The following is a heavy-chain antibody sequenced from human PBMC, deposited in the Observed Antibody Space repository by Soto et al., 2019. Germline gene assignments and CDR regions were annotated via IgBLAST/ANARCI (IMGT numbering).Heavy chain of an antibody. CDR1: GGSISSSNW. Sequence: QVQLQESGPGLVKPSGTLSLTCAVSGGSISSSNWWSWVRQPPGKGLEWIGEIYHSVSTNYIPSLKSRVTISADKSKNQFSLKLSSVTAADTAVYYWARVSGSYYYGMDVWGQGTMVTVSS. V-gene: IGHV4-4*02. D-gene: IGHD1-26*01. CDR3: ARVSGSYYYGMDV. CDR2: IYHSVST. J-gene: IGHJ6*02.